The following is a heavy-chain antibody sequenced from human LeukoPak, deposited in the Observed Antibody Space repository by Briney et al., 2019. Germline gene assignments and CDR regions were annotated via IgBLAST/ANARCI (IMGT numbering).Heavy chain of an antibody. CDR1: GLTFDDYG. J-gene: IGHJ4*02. CDR2: INWNGGTT. V-gene: IGHV3-20*04. Sequence: GGSLRLSCVVSGLTFDDYGMSWVRQAPGKGLEWVSGINWNGGTTTYADSVKGRFTISRDNAKNSLYLQMNSLRVEDTAFYYCARNSGANVYTYSFQYWGRGTLVTVSS. D-gene: IGHD1-26*01. CDR3: ARNSGANVYTYSFQY.